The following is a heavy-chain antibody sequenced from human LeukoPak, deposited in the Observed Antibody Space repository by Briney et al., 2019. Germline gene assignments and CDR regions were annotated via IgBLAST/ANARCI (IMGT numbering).Heavy chain of an antibody. Sequence: TGGSLRLSCAASGFTFSSYAMSWVRQAPWKGLEWVSAISGSGGSTYYADSVKGRFTISRDNSKNTLYLQMNSLRAEDTAVYYCAKDPGVAAAGTGFDYSGQGTLVTVSS. J-gene: IGHJ4*02. V-gene: IGHV3-23*01. CDR1: GFTFSSYA. CDR3: AKDPGVAAAGTGFDY. CDR2: ISGSGGST. D-gene: IGHD6-13*01.